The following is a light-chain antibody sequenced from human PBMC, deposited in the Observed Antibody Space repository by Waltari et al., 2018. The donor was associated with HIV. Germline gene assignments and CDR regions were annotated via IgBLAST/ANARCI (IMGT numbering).Light chain of an antibody. Sequence: DIQMTQSPSSLSASVGDRVTITCRASQSISTYLNWYQQKPGKAPKVLIYDASSLQSGVPSRFSGGGSGTDFTLIISSLQPEDFATYYCQQSHVTPRTFGQGTKVEIK. V-gene: IGKV1-39*01. CDR2: DAS. CDR1: QSISTY. CDR3: QQSHVTPRT. J-gene: IGKJ1*01.